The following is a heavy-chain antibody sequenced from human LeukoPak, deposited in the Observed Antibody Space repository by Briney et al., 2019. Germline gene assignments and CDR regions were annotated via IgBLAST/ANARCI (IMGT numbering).Heavy chain of an antibody. CDR1: GFTFSSYS. CDR2: ISSSSGYI. V-gene: IGHV3-21*01. CDR3: ARVDSFDAFDI. Sequence: PGGSLRLSCEASGFTFSSYSMNWVRQAPGKGLEWVSSISSSSGYIYYADSVKGRFTISRDNAKNSLYLQMNSLRAEDTAVYYCARVDSFDAFDIWGQGTMVTVSS. J-gene: IGHJ3*02. D-gene: IGHD4-11*01.